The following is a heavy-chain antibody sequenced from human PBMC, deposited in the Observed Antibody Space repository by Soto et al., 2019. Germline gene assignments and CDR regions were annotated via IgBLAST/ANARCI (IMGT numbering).Heavy chain of an antibody. Sequence: GGSLRLSCAASGFTFSSYGMHWVRQVPGKGLEWVAVIWYDGSNKYYADSVKGRFTISRDNSKNTLYLQMNSLRAEDTAVYYCARDRYGDITPFDYWGQGTLVTVS. V-gene: IGHV3-33*01. J-gene: IGHJ4*02. CDR1: GFTFSSYG. D-gene: IGHD4-17*01. CDR3: ARDRYGDITPFDY. CDR2: IWYDGSNK.